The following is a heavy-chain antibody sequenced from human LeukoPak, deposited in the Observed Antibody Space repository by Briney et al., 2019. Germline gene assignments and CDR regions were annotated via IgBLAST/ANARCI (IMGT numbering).Heavy chain of an antibody. J-gene: IGHJ4*02. D-gene: IGHD1-26*01. CDR1: GFTFSSYA. CDR3: AREVVVGATWRPFDY. Sequence: PGGSLRLSCAASGFTFSSYAMHWVRQAPGKGLEWVAVISYDGSNKYYADSVKGRFTISRDNSKNTLYLQMNSPRAEDTAVYYCAREVVVGATWRPFDYWGQGTLVTVSS. V-gene: IGHV3-30-3*01. CDR2: ISYDGSNK.